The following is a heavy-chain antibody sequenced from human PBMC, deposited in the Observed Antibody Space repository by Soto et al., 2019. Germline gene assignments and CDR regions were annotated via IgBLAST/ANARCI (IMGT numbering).Heavy chain of an antibody. Sequence: SETLSLTCTVSGGSISSSSYYWGWIRQPPGKGLEWIGSIYYSGSTYYNPSLKSRVTISVDTSKNQFSLKLSSVTAADTAVYYCARLDRIAARLLDYWGQGTLVTVSS. CDR1: GGSISSSSYY. V-gene: IGHV4-39*01. CDR2: IYYSGST. J-gene: IGHJ4*02. CDR3: ARLDRIAARLLDY. D-gene: IGHD6-6*01.